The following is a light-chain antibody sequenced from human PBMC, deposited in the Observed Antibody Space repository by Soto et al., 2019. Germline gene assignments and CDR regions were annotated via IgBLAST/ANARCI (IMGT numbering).Light chain of an antibody. CDR3: QQFSGSVT. V-gene: IGKV3-20*01. Sequence: EVVLTQSPGTLSLSPGERATLSCRASQSVRNSYLGWYQQKPGQAPRLLIYGASKRQSGVPDRFSGGGSGTDFTLTISSLEPEDFVVYYCQQFSGSVTFGGGTRVDIK. J-gene: IGKJ4*01. CDR1: QSVRNSY. CDR2: GAS.